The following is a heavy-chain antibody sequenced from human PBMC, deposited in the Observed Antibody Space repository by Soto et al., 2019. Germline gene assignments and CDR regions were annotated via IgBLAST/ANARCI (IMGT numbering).Heavy chain of an antibody. CDR3: ARERGVGGSTGDYDQ. CDR2: IFSSGST. J-gene: IGHJ4*02. CDR1: GGYISSYY. D-gene: IGHD5-12*01. V-gene: IGHV4-4*07. Sequence: QVQLQESGPGLVKPSETLSLTCSVSGGYISSYYCSWIRQPAGKGLEWIGRIFSSGSTHYNPSLKSRVPMSVDTSQSQISLRLTAVTAADTAVYYCARERGVGGSTGDYDQWGQGTLVTVSS.